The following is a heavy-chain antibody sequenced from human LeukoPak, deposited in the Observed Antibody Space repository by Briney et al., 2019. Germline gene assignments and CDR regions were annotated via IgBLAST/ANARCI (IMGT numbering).Heavy chain of an antibody. D-gene: IGHD5-18*01. V-gene: IGHV4-38-2*02. J-gene: IGHJ4*02. CDR3: ARDIDHTSMVFKSFDY. CDR2: IYDSGST. Sequence: SETLSLTCAVSGYSISSVYYWGWIRQPPGKGLEWIGSIYDSGSTYYNPSLKSRVTISVDLSKNQFSLNLNSVTAADTAVYYCARDIDHTSMVFKSFDYWGQGTLVTVSS. CDR1: GYSISSVYY.